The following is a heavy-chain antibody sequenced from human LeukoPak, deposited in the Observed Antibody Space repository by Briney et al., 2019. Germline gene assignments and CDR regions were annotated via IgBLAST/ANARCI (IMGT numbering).Heavy chain of an antibody. J-gene: IGHJ5*02. CDR1: GFSVSSNY. D-gene: IGHD1-26*01. CDR2: IYSGGRT. CDR3: ARDLNNGSYHWFDP. Sequence: GGSLRLSCAVSGFSVSSNYMSWVRQAPGTGLEWVSVIYSGGRTDYADSVKGRFTISRDNSKNTLYLQMNSLRAEDTAIYYCARDLNNGSYHWFDPWGQGTLVTVSS. V-gene: IGHV3-66*01.